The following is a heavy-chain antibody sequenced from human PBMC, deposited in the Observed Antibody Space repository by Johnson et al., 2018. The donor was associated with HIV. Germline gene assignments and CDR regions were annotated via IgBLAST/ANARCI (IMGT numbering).Heavy chain of an antibody. V-gene: IGHV3-30-3*01. CDR3: AKETRDSRSAFDV. Sequence: QVQLVESGGGVVQPGRSLRLSCAASGFTFSSYAMHWVRQAPGKGLEWVAVISYDGSNKYYADSVKGRFTISRDNPKNTLYLQMNSLRPEDTAVYYCAKETRDSRSAFDVWGQGTMVTVSS. D-gene: IGHD4-11*01. CDR1: GFTFSSYA. CDR2: ISYDGSNK. J-gene: IGHJ3*01.